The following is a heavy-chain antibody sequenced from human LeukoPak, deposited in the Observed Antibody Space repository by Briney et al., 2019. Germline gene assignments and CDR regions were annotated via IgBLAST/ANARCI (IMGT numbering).Heavy chain of an antibody. CDR3: PTTGKTADYFHY. CDR2: ISYDGSNK. D-gene: IGHD1-1*01. CDR1: GFTFSSYT. Sequence: GGSLRLSCAASGFTFSSYTMHWVRQAPGKGLEWVAVISYDGSNKYYADSVKGRFTISRDNSKNTLYLQMNSLRAEDTAVYYCPTTGKTADYFHYWGQGTLVTVSS. J-gene: IGHJ4*02. V-gene: IGHV3-30-3*01.